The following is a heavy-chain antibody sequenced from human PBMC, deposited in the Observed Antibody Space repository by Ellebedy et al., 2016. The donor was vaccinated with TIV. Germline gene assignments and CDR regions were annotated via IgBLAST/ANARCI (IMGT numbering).Heavy chain of an antibody. CDR3: ARDQLRYSLYYYYGMDV. CDR1: GFTFSSYS. Sequence: GGSLRLSXAASGFTFSSYSMNWVRQAPGKGLEWVSSISSSSSYIYYADSVKGRFTISRDNAKNSLYLQMNSLRAEDTAVYYCARDQLRYSLYYYYGMDVWGQGTTVTVSS. J-gene: IGHJ6*02. D-gene: IGHD3-9*01. CDR2: ISSSSSYI. V-gene: IGHV3-21*01.